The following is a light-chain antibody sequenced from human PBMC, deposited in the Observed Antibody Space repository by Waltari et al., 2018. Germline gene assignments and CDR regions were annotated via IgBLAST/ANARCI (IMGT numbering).Light chain of an antibody. CDR1: SIHIGDFDF. CDR2: DAK. CDR3: CSYAGADTSVL. Sequence: QSSLTQPCSVSGSSGSSVTISCTGTSIHIGDFDFVPWYQQYPGQAPKLMIYDAKKRPPGVPDRFSASKSGNTASLTISGFLNEDEADYYCCSYAGADTSVLFGGGTTVTVL. J-gene: IGLJ2*01. V-gene: IGLV2-11*01.